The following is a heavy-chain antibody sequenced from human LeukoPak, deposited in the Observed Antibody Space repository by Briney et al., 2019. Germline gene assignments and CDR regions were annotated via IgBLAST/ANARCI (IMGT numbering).Heavy chain of an antibody. Sequence: SETLSLTCAVSGGSISSSNWWSWVRQPPGKGLEWIGEIYHSGSTNYNPSLKSRVTISVDKSKNQFSLKLSSVTAADTAVYYCAREVVSSPSYFDSWGQGTLVTVSS. V-gene: IGHV4-4*02. CDR1: GGSISSSNW. CDR3: AREVVSSPSYFDS. CDR2: IYHSGST. D-gene: IGHD2-15*01. J-gene: IGHJ4*02.